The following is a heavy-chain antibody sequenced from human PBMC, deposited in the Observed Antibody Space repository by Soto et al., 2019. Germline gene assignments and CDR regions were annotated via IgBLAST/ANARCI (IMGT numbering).Heavy chain of an antibody. V-gene: IGHV5-51*01. CDR1: GYSFTSYW. CDR3: ARQVAGLSSSWYINWFDP. CDR2: IYPGDSDT. Sequence: GESLKISCKGSGYSFTSYWIGWVRQMPGKGLEWMGIIYPGDSDTRYSPSFQGQVTISADKSISTAYLQWSSLKASDTAMYYCARQVAGLSSSWYINWFDPWGQGTLVTVSS. J-gene: IGHJ5*02. D-gene: IGHD6-13*01.